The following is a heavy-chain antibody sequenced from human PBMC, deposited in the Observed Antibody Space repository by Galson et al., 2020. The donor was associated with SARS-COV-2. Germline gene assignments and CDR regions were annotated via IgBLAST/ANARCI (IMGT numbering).Heavy chain of an antibody. D-gene: IGHD4-17*01. CDR3: AKDHPYRHYGDFIN. V-gene: IGHV3-23*01. CDR2: ISRSGGST. Sequence: GSLRLSFAASGFTFSSYAMSWVPQAPGKGLNWVSAISRSGGSTYYADSVKGQFTISRDNSKNTLYLKMNTLRAEDTAVYYCAKDHPYRHYGDFINWGQGTLVTVSS. CDR1: GFTFSSYA. J-gene: IGHJ4*02.